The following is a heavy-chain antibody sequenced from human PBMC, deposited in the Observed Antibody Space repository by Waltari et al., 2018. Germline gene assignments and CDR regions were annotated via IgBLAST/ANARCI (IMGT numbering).Heavy chain of an antibody. CDR1: GGSISSHY. Sequence: QVQLQESGPGLVKPSETLSLTCTVSGGSISSHYWSWIRQPPGKGLEWIGYIYYSGGTNYNPSLKSRVPISVDTSKNQFSLKLSSVTAADTAVYYCASHYYGSGSYWYNWFDPWGQGTLVTVSS. V-gene: IGHV4-59*11. CDR3: ASHYYGSGSYWYNWFDP. J-gene: IGHJ5*02. CDR2: IYYSGGT. D-gene: IGHD3-10*01.